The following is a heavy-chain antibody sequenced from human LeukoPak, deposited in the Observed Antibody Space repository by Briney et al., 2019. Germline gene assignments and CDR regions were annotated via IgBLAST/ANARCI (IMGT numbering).Heavy chain of an antibody. CDR3: ATPSVAGPFDY. D-gene: IGHD6-19*01. J-gene: IGHJ4*02. V-gene: IGHV1-46*01. CDR2: INPSGGST. Sequence: RWASVKVSCKASGYTFTSYYMHWVRQAPGQGLEWMGIINPSGGSTSYAQKFQGRVTMTRDTSTSTVYMELSGLRSEDTAVYYCATPSVAGPFDYWGQGTLVTVSS. CDR1: GYTFTSYY.